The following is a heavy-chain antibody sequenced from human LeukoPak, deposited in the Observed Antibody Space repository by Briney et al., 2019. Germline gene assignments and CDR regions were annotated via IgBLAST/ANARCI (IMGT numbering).Heavy chain of an antibody. V-gene: IGHV3-20*04. D-gene: IGHD6-19*01. CDR1: GFTFDDYG. J-gene: IGHJ4*02. Sequence: GGSLRLSCAASGFTFDDYGMIWVRQAPGQGLEWVSGINWNGDSTGYADSVKGRFTISRDNAKNSLYLQMNSLRAEDTAFYYCARGVVSVAGTGDYWGQGTLVTVSS. CDR3: ARGVVSVAGTGDY. CDR2: INWNGDST.